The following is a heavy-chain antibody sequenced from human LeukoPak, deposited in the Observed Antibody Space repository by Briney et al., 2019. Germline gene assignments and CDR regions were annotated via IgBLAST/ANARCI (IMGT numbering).Heavy chain of an antibody. CDR1: GFTFSSYS. CDR2: ISGSSSDI. D-gene: IGHD5-24*01. J-gene: IGHJ2*01. V-gene: IGHV3-21*01. CDR3: ARDGNNEEDWYFDL. Sequence: NPGRSLRLSCAASGFTFSSYSMHWVRQAPGKGLEWVSSISGSSSDIYYADSVKGRFTISRDNAKKSLYLQMDSLRVEDTAVYYCARDGNNEEDWYFDLWGRGILVTVSS.